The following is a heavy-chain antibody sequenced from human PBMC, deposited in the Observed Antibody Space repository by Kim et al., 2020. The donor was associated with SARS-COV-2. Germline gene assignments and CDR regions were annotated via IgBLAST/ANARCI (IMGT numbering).Heavy chain of an antibody. Sequence: SVKVSCKASGGTFSSYAISWARQAPGQGLEWMGRIIPILGIANYAQKFQGRVTITADKSTSTAYMELSSLRSEDTAVYYCAREGITMIVVVITTYGMDVWGQGTTVTVSS. D-gene: IGHD3-22*01. V-gene: IGHV1-69*04. J-gene: IGHJ6*02. CDR2: IIPILGIA. CDR1: GGTFSSYA. CDR3: AREGITMIVVVITTYGMDV.